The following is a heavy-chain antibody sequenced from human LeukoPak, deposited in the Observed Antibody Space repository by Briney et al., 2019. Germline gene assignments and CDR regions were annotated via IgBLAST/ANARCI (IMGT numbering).Heavy chain of an antibody. CDR1: GGSINSTCNY. J-gene: IGHJ4*02. CDR3: AGDYGDYYFDY. V-gene: IGHV4-39*07. CDR2: IYYSGST. D-gene: IGHD4-17*01. Sequence: SETLSLTCTVSGGSINSTCNYWGWIRQPPGKGLEWIGSIYYSGSTSYNPSLKSRVTISVDTSKNQFSLKLSSVTAADTAVYFCAGDYGDYYFDYWGQGTLVTVSS.